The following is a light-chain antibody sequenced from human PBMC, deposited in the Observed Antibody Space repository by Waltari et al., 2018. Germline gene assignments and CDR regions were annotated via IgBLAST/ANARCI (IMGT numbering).Light chain of an antibody. CDR3: QQDLTSPPKLT. J-gene: IGKJ4*01. CDR2: GAS. CDR1: QSVSSSY. V-gene: IGKV3-20*01. Sequence: ESVLTQSPGTLSLSPGERATLSCRASQSVSSSYLAWYQQKPDQAPRLLIYGASNRATGIPDRFSGSGSGTDFTLTISRLEPEDFAVYYCQQDLTSPPKLTFGGGTKVEIK.